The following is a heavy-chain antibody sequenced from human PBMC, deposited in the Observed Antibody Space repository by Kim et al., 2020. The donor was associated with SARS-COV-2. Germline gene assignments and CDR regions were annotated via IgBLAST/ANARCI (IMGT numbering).Heavy chain of an antibody. J-gene: IGHJ4*02. V-gene: IGHV1-3*01. Sequence: GHTVYAQKFQGRVTITRDTSATTAYMELSSLRSEDTAVYHCARGAGGYDYWGQGTLVTVSS. CDR3: ARGAGGYDY. CDR2: GHT. D-gene: IGHD5-12*01.